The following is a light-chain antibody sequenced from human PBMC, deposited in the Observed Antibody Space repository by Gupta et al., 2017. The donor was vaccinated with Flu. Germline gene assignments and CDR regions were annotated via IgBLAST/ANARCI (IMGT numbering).Light chain of an antibody. CDR3: QQYKSYPVA. Sequence: DIQMTHSPSTLSPSVGDRVTITCRASQSVNTWLAWYQQKPGKAPKLLIYRASNLEGGVPSRFSGSGSGTEFTLTISSLQPDDFATYYCQQYKSYPVAFGQGTKLEIK. J-gene: IGKJ1*01. V-gene: IGKV1-5*03. CDR2: RAS. CDR1: QSVNTW.